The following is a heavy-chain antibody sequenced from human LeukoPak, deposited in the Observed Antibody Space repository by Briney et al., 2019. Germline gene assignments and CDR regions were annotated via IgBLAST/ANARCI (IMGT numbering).Heavy chain of an antibody. CDR3: ARARWTVLEGLDY. Sequence: PGRSLRLSCAASGFTFSSYGMHWVRQAPGKGLEWVAVIWYGGSNKYYADSVKGRFTISRDNSKNTLYLQMNSLRAEDTAVYYCARARWTVLEGLDYWGQGTLVTVSS. D-gene: IGHD3/OR15-3a*01. CDR1: GFTFSSYG. J-gene: IGHJ4*02. V-gene: IGHV3-33*08. CDR2: IWYGGSNK.